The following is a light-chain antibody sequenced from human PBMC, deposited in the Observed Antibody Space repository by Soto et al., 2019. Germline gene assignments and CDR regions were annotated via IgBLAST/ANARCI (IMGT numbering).Light chain of an antibody. CDR1: TSNIGNNY. J-gene: IGLJ2*01. CDR3: STWDTSLNAGV. V-gene: IGLV1-51*01. Sequence: QSVLTQPPSVSAAPGQKVTISRSGGTSNIGNNYLSWYQHLPGTPPKLLIYDNNKRPSGIPDRFSASKSGTSATLGITGLQTGDEADYYCSTWDTSLNAGVFGGGTQLTVL. CDR2: DNN.